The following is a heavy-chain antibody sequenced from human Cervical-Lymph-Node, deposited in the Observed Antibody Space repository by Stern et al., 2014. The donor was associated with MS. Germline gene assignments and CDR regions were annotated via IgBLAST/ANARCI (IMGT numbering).Heavy chain of an antibody. CDR2: VSYDGRDK. CDR3: TKGGSGSYLD. CDR1: GFVFRRYA. Sequence: VQLVQSGGGVVQPGRSLRLSCAASGFVFRRYALHWVRPAPGKGLEWVALVSYDGRDKYYTDSVKGRFTVSRDNSNNTVDLEMNSLRLEDTAVNYCTKGGSGSYLDWGQGSLVTVSS. D-gene: IGHD1-26*01. J-gene: IGHJ4*02. V-gene: IGHV3-30*04.